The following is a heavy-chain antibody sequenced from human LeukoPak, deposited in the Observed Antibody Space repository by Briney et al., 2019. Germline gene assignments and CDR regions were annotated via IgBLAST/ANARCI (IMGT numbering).Heavy chain of an antibody. CDR1: GFTFSSYA. Sequence: GGSLRLSCAASGFTFSSYAMHWVRQAPGKGLEWVAVISYDGSNKYYADSVKGRFTISRDNSKNTLYLQMNSLRAEDTAVYYCARDPWGGIYSSSSWPDYWGRGTLVTVSS. V-gene: IGHV3-30-3*01. D-gene: IGHD6-6*01. CDR2: ISYDGSNK. CDR3: ARDPWGGIYSSSSWPDY. J-gene: IGHJ4*02.